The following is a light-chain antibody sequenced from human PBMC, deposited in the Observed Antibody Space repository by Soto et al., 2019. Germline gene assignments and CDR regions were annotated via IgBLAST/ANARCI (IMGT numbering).Light chain of an antibody. CDR1: SSDVGGYNY. CDR2: EVS. V-gene: IGLV2-14*01. J-gene: IGLJ1*01. CDR3: SSYTSSSIDYV. Sequence: QSALTQPASMSGSPGQSITISCTGTSSDVGGYNYVSWYQQHPGKAPKLMIYEVSNRPSGVSNRFSGSKSGNTASLTISGLHAEDEADYYCSSYTSSSIDYVFGTGTKVTVL.